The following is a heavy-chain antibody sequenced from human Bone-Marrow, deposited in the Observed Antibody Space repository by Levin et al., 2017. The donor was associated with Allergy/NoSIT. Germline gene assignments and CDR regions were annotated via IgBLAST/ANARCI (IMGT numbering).Heavy chain of an antibody. CDR2: ISSSSSYI. J-gene: IGHJ4*02. D-gene: IGHD6-13*01. CDR3: ARGSIAAAGSDY. Sequence: MAGGSLRLSCAASGFTFSSYSMNWVRQAPGKGLEWVSSISSSSSYIYYADSVKGRFTISRDNAKNSLYLQMNSLRAEDTAVYYCARGSIAAAGSDYWGQGTLVTVSS. CDR1: GFTFSSYS. V-gene: IGHV3-21*01.